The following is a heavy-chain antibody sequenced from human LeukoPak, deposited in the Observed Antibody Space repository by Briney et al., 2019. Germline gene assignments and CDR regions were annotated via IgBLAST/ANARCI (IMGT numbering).Heavy chain of an antibody. V-gene: IGHV3-30-3*01. CDR1: GFTFSSYA. D-gene: IGHD3-3*01. CDR2: ISYDGSNK. J-gene: IGHJ4*02. CDR3: ARPSPARFDFWSGYFKPFDY. Sequence: GGSLRLSCAASGFTFSSYAMHWVRQAPGKGLEWVAVISYDGSNKYYADSVKGRFTISRDNSKNTLYLQMNSLRAEDTAVYYWARPSPARFDFWSGYFKPFDYLGQGTLVTVSS.